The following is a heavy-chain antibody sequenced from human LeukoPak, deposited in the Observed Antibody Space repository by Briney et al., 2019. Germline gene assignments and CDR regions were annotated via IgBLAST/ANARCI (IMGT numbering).Heavy chain of an antibody. CDR2: IYSSGST. CDR1: GGSISSYY. V-gene: IGHV4-59*01. Sequence: SETLSLTCTVSGGSISSYYWSWVRQPPGKRLEWIANIYSSGSTYYNPSLKSRVTMSMDTSKNQFSLKLSYVTTADTAVYYCARAIRTVGATLYFDYWGQGTLVTVSS. J-gene: IGHJ4*02. CDR3: ARAIRTVGATLYFDY. D-gene: IGHD1-26*01.